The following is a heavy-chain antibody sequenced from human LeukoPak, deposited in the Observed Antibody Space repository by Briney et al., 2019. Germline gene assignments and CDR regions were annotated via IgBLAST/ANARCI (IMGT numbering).Heavy chain of an antibody. CDR1: GGSISSYY. V-gene: IGHV4-59*01. CDR3: VSRGSSGWGQFDY. CDR2: IYYSGST. Sequence: TSETLSLTCTVSGGSISSYYWSWIRQPPGKGLEWNGYIYYSGSTSYNPSLKSRVTISIDTSKNQFSLKLSSVTAADTAVYYCVSRGSSGWGQFDYWGREPWSPSPQ. D-gene: IGHD6-19*01. J-gene: IGHJ4*02.